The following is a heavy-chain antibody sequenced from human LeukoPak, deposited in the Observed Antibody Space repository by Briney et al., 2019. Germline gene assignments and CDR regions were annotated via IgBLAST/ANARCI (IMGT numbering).Heavy chain of an antibody. CDR3: ARAEWDDYRQYYFDY. J-gene: IGHJ4*02. CDR1: GGSISSYY. V-gene: IGHV4-59*01. Sequence: SETLSLTCTVSGGSISSYYWSWIRQPPGKGLEWIGYIYYRGSTNYNPSLKSRVTISVDTSKNQFSLKLSSVTAEDTAVYYCARAEWDDYRQYYFDYWGQGTLVTVSS. D-gene: IGHD4-11*01. CDR2: IYYRGST.